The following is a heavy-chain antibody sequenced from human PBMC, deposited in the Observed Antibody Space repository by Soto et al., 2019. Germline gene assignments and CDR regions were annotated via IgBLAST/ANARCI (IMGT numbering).Heavy chain of an antibody. CDR2: ISYDGSNK. Sequence: HPGGSLRLSCAASGFTFSSYGMHWVRQAPGKGLEWVAVISYDGSNKYYADSVKGRFTISRDNSKNTLYLQMNSLRAEDTAVYYCAKAPKVGGVIVKLGIDYWGQGTLVTVSS. J-gene: IGHJ4*02. V-gene: IGHV3-30*18. CDR1: GFTFSSYG. CDR3: AKAPKVGGVIVKLGIDY. D-gene: IGHD3-16*02.